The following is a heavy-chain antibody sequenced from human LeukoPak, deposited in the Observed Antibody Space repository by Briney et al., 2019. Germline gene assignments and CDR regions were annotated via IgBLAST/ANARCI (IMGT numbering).Heavy chain of an antibody. D-gene: IGHD4-17*01. CDR1: GYTFTSYG. J-gene: IGHJ4*02. CDR2: ISAYNGST. Sequence: ASVKVCCKASGYTFTSYGISWVRQAPGQGLEWLGWISAYNGSTNYAKKLQGRVTMTTDTSTSTAYMELRSLRSDDTAVYYCAREGDDYGDTYIDYWGQGTLVTVSS. V-gene: IGHV1-18*04. CDR3: AREGDDYGDTYIDY.